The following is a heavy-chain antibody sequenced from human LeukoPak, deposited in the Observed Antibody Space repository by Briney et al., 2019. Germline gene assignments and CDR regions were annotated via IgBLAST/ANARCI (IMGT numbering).Heavy chain of an antibody. CDR1: GFTFSNYG. CDR2: ITANGGTT. V-gene: IGHV3-23*01. CDR3: AKAPRHRGISMVRGVREDHYMDV. D-gene: IGHD3-10*01. J-gene: IGHJ6*03. Sequence: GGSLRLSCAASGFTFSNYGMNWVRQAPGKGLEWVSGITANGGTTYYADSVKGRFTISRDNSKNTVYLQMNSLRAEDTAVYYCAKAPRHRGISMVRGVREDHYMDVWGKGTTVTISS.